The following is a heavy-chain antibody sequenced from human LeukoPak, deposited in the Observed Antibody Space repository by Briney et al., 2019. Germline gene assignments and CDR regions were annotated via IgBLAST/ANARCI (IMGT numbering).Heavy chain of an antibody. D-gene: IGHD3-9*01. CDR3: ASLLTGYYSIDY. Sequence: SETLSLTCTVSGGSISSYFWSWIRQPPGKGLEWIGYIYYSGTTNYNPSLKSRATISGDTSKRQFSLKLSSVTAADTAVYYCASLLTGYYSIDYWGQGTLVTVSS. CDR1: GGSISSYF. J-gene: IGHJ4*02. V-gene: IGHV4-59*01. CDR2: IYYSGTT.